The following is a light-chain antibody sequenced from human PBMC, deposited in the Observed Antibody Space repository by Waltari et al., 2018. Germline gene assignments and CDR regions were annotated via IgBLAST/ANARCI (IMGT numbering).Light chain of an antibody. Sequence: DIQMTQSPSTLSASLGDTVTITCRSSENALRYLAWYQQRPGKAPKLLIYRAANLEIGVSARVSGGGAGTDLRLSINHVQPDDCATYDCHKANEYTGTVGQWTKVE. CDR2: RAA. CDR1: ENALRY. J-gene: IGKJ1*01. CDR3: HKANEYTGT. V-gene: IGKV1-5*03.